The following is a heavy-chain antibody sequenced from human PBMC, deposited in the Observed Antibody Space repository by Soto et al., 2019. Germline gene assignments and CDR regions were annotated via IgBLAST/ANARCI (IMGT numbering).Heavy chain of an antibody. D-gene: IGHD5-18*01. CDR2: INAGNGNT. CDR1: GYTFTSYA. J-gene: IGHJ4*02. Sequence: ASVMVSCKASGYTFTSYAMHWVRQAPGQRLEWMGWINAGNGNTKYSQKFQGRVTITRDTSASTAYMELSSLRSEDTAVYYCARGLNGYLHYFAYWGQGTPVTVSS. CDR3: ARGLNGYLHYFAY. V-gene: IGHV1-3*01.